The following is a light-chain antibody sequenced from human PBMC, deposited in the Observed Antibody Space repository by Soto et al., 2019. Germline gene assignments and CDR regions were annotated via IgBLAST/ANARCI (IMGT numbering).Light chain of an antibody. CDR2: AAS. V-gene: IGKV1-39*01. CDR1: QSISSW. CDR3: QQSYSTPWT. Sequence: DIQMTQSPSSVSAFVGESVTITCHASQSISSWLAWYQQKPGKAPKLLIYAASSLQSGVPSRFSGSGSGTDFTLTISSLQPEDFATYYCQQSYSTPWTFGQGTKVDIK. J-gene: IGKJ1*01.